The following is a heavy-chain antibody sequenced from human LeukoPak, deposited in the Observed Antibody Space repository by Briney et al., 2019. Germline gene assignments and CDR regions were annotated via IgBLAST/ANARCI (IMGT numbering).Heavy chain of an antibody. CDR2: IHYSGSS. CDR1: GDSTSNFY. J-gene: IGHJ5*01. V-gene: IGHV4-59*03. Sequence: NPSETLPLTCTVSGDSTSNFYWNWIRQSPGKGLEWIGNIHYSGSSVYNPSLKSRGTISIDTSRRQFFLKLNSVTAADTAVYFCALAPNSNWFDFWGPGTLVTVSS. CDR3: ALAPNSNWFDF. D-gene: IGHD2-8*01.